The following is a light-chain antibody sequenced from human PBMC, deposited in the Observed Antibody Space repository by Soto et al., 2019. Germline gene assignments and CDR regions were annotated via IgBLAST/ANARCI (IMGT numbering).Light chain of an antibody. CDR3: QQYYSTPLV. J-gene: IGKJ4*01. V-gene: IGKV4-1*01. CDR1: QSFLYSSNNKNY. Sequence: DIVMTQSPDSLAVSLGERATINCKSSQSFLYSSNNKNYLAWYQQKPGQPPKLLIYWASTRESGVPDRFSGSGSGTDFTLTISSLQAEDVAVYYCQQYYSTPLVFGGGTKVEIK. CDR2: WAS.